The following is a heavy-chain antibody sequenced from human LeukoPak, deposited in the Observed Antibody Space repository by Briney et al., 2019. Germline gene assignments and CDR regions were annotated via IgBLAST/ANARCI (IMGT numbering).Heavy chain of an antibody. Sequence: PSETLSLTCTVSGGSISSGGYYWSWIRQPPGKGLEWIGYIYHSGSTNYNPSLKSRVTISVDTSKNQFSLKLSSVTAADTAVYYCARQKWLFIYWGQGTLVTVSS. V-gene: IGHV4-30-2*01. CDR3: ARQKWLFIY. D-gene: IGHD5-24*01. J-gene: IGHJ4*02. CDR2: IYHSGST. CDR1: GGSISSGGYY.